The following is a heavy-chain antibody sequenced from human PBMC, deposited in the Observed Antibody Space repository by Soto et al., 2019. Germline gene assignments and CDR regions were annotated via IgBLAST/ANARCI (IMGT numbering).Heavy chain of an antibody. CDR3: ARDKLHYYDSSGYTTGLFDI. CDR2: IWFDGSIT. CDR1: GFTFSNYA. D-gene: IGHD3-22*01. Sequence: PGGSLRLSCAASGFTFSNYAIHWVRQAPGKGLEWVALIWFDGSITYYTDSVKGRFTISRDNAKNSLYLQMNSLRAEDTAVYYCARDKLHYYDSSGYTTGLFDIWGQGTMVTVSS. V-gene: IGHV3-33*08. J-gene: IGHJ3*02.